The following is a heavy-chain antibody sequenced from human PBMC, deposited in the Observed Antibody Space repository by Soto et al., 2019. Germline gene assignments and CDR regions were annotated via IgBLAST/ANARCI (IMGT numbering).Heavy chain of an antibody. CDR2: ISYDGSNK. J-gene: IGHJ5*02. Sequence: GGSLRLSCAASGFTFSSYGMHWVRQAPGKGLEWVAVISYDGSNKYYADSVKGRFTISRDNAKNSLYLQMNSLRAEDTAVYYCASLLDDSSGYYPPGFDPWGQGTLVTVSS. CDR3: ASLLDDSSGYYPPGFDP. V-gene: IGHV3-30*03. D-gene: IGHD3-22*01. CDR1: GFTFSSYG.